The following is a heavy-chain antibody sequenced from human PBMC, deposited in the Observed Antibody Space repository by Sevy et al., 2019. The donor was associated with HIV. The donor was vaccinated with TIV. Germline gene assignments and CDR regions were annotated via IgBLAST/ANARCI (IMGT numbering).Heavy chain of an antibody. V-gene: IGHV1-2*02. D-gene: IGHD3-3*02. CDR3: ARELAHFLKGFDF. Sequence: GASVKVSCKASGYIFTDNLLHWVRQAPGEGPEWVGCINPNNGDTWFAQNLQDRITMDRDTSTSTAYMDLSRLTSDDTAIYYCARELAHFLKGFDFWGQGTLVTVSS. CDR1: GYIFTDNL. CDR2: INPNNGDT. J-gene: IGHJ4*02.